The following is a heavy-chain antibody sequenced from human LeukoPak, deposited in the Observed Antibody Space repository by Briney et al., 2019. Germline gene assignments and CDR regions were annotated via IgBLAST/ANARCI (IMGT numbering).Heavy chain of an antibody. D-gene: IGHD3-10*01. CDR1: GGSISSGGYY. CDR2: IYYSGST. Sequence: SQTLSLTCTVSGGSISSGGYYWSWIRQHPGKGLEWIGYIYYSGSTYYNPSPKSRVTISVDTSKNQFSLKLSSVTAADTAVYYCARSSSMVRGVIRDYWGQGTLVTVSS. J-gene: IGHJ4*02. V-gene: IGHV4-31*03. CDR3: ARSSSMVRGVIRDY.